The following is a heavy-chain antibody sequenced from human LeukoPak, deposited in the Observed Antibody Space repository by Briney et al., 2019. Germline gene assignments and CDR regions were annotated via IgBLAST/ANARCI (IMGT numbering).Heavy chain of an antibody. D-gene: IGHD4-17*01. J-gene: IGHJ4*02. CDR2: INVYNGNT. V-gene: IGHV1-18*01. CDR1: GYTFSSYG. Sequence: ASVKVSCKASGYTFSSYGISWVRQAPGQGLEWMGWINVYNGNTNYAQKVQDRVTMTTDSSTSTAFMELRSLRSDDTAVYYCARRSMTTALSHFDYWGQGTLVTVSS. CDR3: ARRSMTTALSHFDY.